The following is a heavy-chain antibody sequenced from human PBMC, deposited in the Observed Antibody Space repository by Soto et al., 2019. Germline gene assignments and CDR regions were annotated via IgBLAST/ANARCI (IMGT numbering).Heavy chain of an antibody. V-gene: IGHV2-5*02. CDR3: AHGSCSSADCYPNPYLDY. D-gene: IGHD2-2*01. CDR2: IYWDDDE. J-gene: IGHJ4*02. Sequence: QITLKESGHALVKPTQTLTLICTFSGCSLSTTAEGVGWIRQPPGKALEWLALIYWDDDERYSPSLKSRLTITKDTSTNQVVLTMTNVDPVDTATYYCAHGSCSSADCYPNPYLDYWGQGILVTVSS. CDR1: GCSLSTTAEG.